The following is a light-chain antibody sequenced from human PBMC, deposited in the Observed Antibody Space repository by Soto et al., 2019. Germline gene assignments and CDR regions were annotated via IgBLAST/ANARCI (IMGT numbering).Light chain of an antibody. J-gene: IGLJ2*01. CDR3: QSYDSSLGGCV. CDR1: SSNIGAGYD. Sequence: QSVLTQPPSVSGAPGQRVTISCTGSSSNIGAGYDVHWYQQLPGTAPKLLIYGNSNRPSGVPDRFSGSKSGTSASLAITGLRAEDEADYYCQSYDSSLGGCVFGGGTQLTVL. V-gene: IGLV1-40*01. CDR2: GNS.